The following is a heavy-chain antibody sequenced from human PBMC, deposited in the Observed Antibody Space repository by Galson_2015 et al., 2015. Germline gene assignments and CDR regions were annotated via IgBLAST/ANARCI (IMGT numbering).Heavy chain of an antibody. D-gene: IGHD6-6*01. CDR2: SGGST. Sequence: SGGSTSYAQKFQGRVTMTRDTSTSTVYMELSSLRSEDTAVYYCAGAVYSSSPLTFDYWGQGTLVTVSS. V-gene: IGHV1-46*01. J-gene: IGHJ4*02. CDR3: AGAVYSSSPLTFDY.